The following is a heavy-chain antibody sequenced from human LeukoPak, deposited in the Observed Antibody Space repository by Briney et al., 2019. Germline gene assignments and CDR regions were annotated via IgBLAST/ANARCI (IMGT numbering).Heavy chain of an antibody. V-gene: IGHV3-33*08. CDR3: ARIMSSASSWQRDYYYYGMDV. D-gene: IGHD6-13*01. Sequence: GGSLRLSCAASGFTFSSYGMHWVRQAPGKGLEWVAVIWYDGSNKYYADSVKGRFTISRDNSKNTLYLQMNSLRAEDTAVYYCARIMSSASSWQRDYYYYGMDVWGKGTTVTVSS. CDR1: GFTFSSYG. J-gene: IGHJ6*04. CDR2: IWYDGSNK.